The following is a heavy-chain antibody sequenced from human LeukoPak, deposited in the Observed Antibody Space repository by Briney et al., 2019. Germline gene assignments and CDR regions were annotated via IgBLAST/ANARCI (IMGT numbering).Heavy chain of an antibody. CDR1: GFTFSSYA. CDR3: ARAAVAGTADAFDI. J-gene: IGHJ3*02. CDR2: ISYDGSNK. Sequence: GGSLRLSCAASGFTFSSYAMHWVRQAPGKGLEWVAVISYDGSNKYYADPVRGRFTISRDNSKNTLYLQMNSLRAEDTAVYYCARAAVAGTADAFDIWGQGTMVTVSS. V-gene: IGHV3-30*04. D-gene: IGHD6-19*01.